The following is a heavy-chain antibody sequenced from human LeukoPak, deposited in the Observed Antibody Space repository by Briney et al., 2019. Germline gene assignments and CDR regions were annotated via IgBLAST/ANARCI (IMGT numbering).Heavy chain of an antibody. CDR1: GFTFSSDS. CDR3: TSNPPGIARDGAEYFQH. CDR2: ISNSSSHI. J-gene: IGHJ1*01. Sequence: GGYLRLSCAASGFTFSSDSMNWVRQAPGKGLEWVSSISNSSSHIYYADSVKGRFTISRDNAKNSLYLQMNSLRAEDTAVYYCTSNPPGIARDGAEYFQHWGQGTLVTVSS. D-gene: IGHD6-13*01. V-gene: IGHV3-21*01.